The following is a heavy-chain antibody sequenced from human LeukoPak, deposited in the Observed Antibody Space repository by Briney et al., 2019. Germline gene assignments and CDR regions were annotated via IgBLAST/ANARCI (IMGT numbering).Heavy chain of an antibody. Sequence: GGSLRLSCAASGFTFSSYSMNWVRQAPGKGLERVSSISSSSSYIYYADSVKGRFTISRDNAKNSLYLKMNSLRAEDTAVYYCARGITMIVVVHAFDYWGQGTLVTVSS. D-gene: IGHD3-22*01. CDR3: ARGITMIVVVHAFDY. CDR1: GFTFSSYS. V-gene: IGHV3-21*01. J-gene: IGHJ4*02. CDR2: ISSSSSYI.